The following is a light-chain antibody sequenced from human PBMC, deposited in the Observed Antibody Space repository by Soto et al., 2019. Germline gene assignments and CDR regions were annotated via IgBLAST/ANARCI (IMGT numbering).Light chain of an antibody. CDR3: AAYTGNWNGPV. CDR2: RSD. J-gene: IGLJ2*01. CDR1: SSTFANNY. Sequence: QSALTQPPSVSGTPGQRVSISCSGDSSTFANNYVHWYQQVPGAAPILLIYRSDQRPSGVPERFSGSKSGTSASLTISGLRPEDEAQYYCAAYTGNWNGPVFGGGTKLTVL. V-gene: IGLV1-47*01.